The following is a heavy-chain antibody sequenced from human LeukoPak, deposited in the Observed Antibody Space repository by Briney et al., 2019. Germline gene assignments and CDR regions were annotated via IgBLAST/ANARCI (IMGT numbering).Heavy chain of an antibody. D-gene: IGHD2-2*01. CDR1: GGSTNSGNYY. J-gene: IGHJ4*02. CDR2: IYYSGST. V-gene: IGHV4-39*01. Sequence: PSETLSLTCTVSGGSTNSGNYYWGWIRQPPGKGLEWIGSIYYSGSTYFNPSLKSRVTISVDTSKNQFSLKLSSVTAADTAVYYCARSYCSSTSCYASGYFDYWGQGTLVTASS. CDR3: ARSYCSSTSCYASGYFDY.